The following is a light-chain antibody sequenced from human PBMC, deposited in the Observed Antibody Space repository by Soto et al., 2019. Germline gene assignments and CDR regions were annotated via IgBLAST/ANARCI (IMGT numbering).Light chain of an antibody. CDR3: GSWDSSLSAYV. V-gene: IGLV1-51*01. CDR1: SSNIGDNS. J-gene: IGLJ1*01. CDR2: DDN. Sequence: QSVLTQPPSVSAAPGQKVTISCSGSSSNIGDNSVSWYHQLPWTAPKLLIYDDNKRPSGIPDRFSGSKSGTSATLGITGFQTGDEADYYCGSWDSSLSAYVFGTGTKVTVL.